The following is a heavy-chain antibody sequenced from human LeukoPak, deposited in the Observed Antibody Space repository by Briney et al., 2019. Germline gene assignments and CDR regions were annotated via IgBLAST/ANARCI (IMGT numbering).Heavy chain of an antibody. Sequence: GRPRRLSCAASGFTFSDYYMSWIRQAPGKGLEWVSYSSSSSSYTNYADSVKGRLTISRDNAKNSLYLQINSLRAEDTAVYYCARDPRIAVDYWGQGTLVTVSS. CDR2: SSSSSSYT. V-gene: IGHV3-11*06. CDR3: ARDPRIAVDY. J-gene: IGHJ4*02. CDR1: GFTFSDYY. D-gene: IGHD6-13*01.